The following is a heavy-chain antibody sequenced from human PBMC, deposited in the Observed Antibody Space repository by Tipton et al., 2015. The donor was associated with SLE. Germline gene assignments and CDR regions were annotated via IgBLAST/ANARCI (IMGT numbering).Heavy chain of an antibody. CDR1: GGSISSYY. D-gene: IGHD4-17*01. CDR3: ARERYGDYGVFDY. CDR2: IYYSGGT. J-gene: IGHJ4*02. Sequence: TLSLTCTVSGGSISSYYWSWIRQPPGKGLEWIWYIYYSGGTKYNPSLKSRVTISVDTSKNQFSLKLSSVTAADTAVYYCARERYGDYGVFDYWGQGTLVTVSS. V-gene: IGHV4-59*01.